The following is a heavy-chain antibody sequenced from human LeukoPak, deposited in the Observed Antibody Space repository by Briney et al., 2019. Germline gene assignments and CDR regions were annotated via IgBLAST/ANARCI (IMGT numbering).Heavy chain of an antibody. D-gene: IGHD1-1*01. CDR3: AKVLPGPFHY. CDR2: ISGSGSST. Sequence: TGGSLRLSCAASGFTFTNYAMSWVCQVPGKGLEWVSAISGSGSSTYYADSVKGRFTISRDNSKNTLSLQMNSLRAEDTAVYYCAKVLPGPFHYWGQGTLVTVSS. J-gene: IGHJ4*02. CDR1: GFTFTNYA. V-gene: IGHV3-23*01.